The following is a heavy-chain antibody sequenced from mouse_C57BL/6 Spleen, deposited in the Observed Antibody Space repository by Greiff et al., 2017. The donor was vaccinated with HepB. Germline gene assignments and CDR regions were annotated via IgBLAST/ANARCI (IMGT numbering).Heavy chain of an antibody. CDR2: IDPSDSYT. V-gene: IGHV1-69*01. J-gene: IGHJ2*01. CDR3: ARSAYYKNPRDFDY. D-gene: IGHD2-12*01. CDR1: GYTFTSYW. Sequence: QVQLKQPGAELVMPGASVKLSCKASGYTFTSYWMHWVKQRPGQGLEWIGEIDPSDSYTNYNQKFKGKSTLTVDKSSSTAYMQLSSLTSEDSAVYYCARSAYYKNPRDFDYWGQGTTLTVSS.